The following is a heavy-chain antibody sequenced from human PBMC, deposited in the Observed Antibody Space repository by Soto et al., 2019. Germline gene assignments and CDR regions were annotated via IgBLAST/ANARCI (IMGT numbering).Heavy chain of an antibody. CDR2: INPKSGGT. CDR3: ARDFVAAGYYYYGMDV. Sequence: ASVKVSCKASGYTFTGYYMHWVRQAPGQGLEWMGWINPKSGGTNYAQKFQGWVTMTRDTSISTAYMELSRLRSDDTAVYYCARDFVAAGYYYYGMDVWGQGTTVTVSS. CDR1: GYTFTGYY. D-gene: IGHD6-13*01. J-gene: IGHJ6*02. V-gene: IGHV1-2*04.